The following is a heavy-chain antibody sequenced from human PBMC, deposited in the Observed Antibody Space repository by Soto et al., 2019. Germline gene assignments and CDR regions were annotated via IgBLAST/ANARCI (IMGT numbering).Heavy chain of an antibody. CDR2: ISPMFGAA. J-gene: IGHJ4*02. V-gene: IGHV1-69*19. D-gene: IGHD3-10*01. Sequence: QVQLVQSGAEMKKPGSSVKVSCQSSGGTFNTYAMNWVRQAPGQGPEWMGDISPMFGAANYAPKFKGRVTITADESTSTSYMQLSSLTSDDTALYFCAREVQVHTPAFVYWGQGTLVTVAS. CDR1: GGTFNTYA. CDR3: AREVQVHTPAFVY.